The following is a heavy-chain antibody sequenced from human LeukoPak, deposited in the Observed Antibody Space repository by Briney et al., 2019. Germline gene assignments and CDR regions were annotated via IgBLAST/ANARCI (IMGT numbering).Heavy chain of an antibody. CDR1: GGSFSGYY. CDR2: INHSGST. V-gene: IGHV4-34*01. D-gene: IGHD6-13*01. J-gene: IGHJ5*02. Sequence: SETLSLTCAVYGGSFSGYYWSWIRQPPGKGLEWIGEINHSGSTNYNPSLKSRVTISLDTSKNQFSLKLSSVTAADTAVYYCATTRSSWYGLSSWGQGSLVTVSS. CDR3: ATTRSSWYGLSS.